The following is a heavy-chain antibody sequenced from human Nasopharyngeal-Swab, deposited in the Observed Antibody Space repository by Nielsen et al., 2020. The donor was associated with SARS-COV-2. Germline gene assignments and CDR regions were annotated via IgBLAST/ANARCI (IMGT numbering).Heavy chain of an antibody. V-gene: IGHV1-69*01. J-gene: IGHJ4*02. Sequence: VRQAPGQGLEWMGGIIPIFGTANYAQKFQGRVTITADESTRTAYMELSSLRSEDTAMYYCAREGAHYYDSSGYFSHDYWGQGTLVTVSS. CDR3: AREGAHYYDSSGYFSHDY. CDR2: IIPIFGTA. D-gene: IGHD3-22*01.